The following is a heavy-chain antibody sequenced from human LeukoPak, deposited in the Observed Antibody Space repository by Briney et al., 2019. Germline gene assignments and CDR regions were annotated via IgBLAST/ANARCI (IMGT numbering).Heavy chain of an antibody. CDR2: IYSDNT. CDR1: GFTVSSNS. CDR3: ARGWVTADDAFDI. D-gene: IGHD1-14*01. V-gene: IGHV3-53*01. Sequence: GGSLRLSCTVSGFTVSSNSMSWVRQAPGKGLEWVSFIYSDNTHYSDSVKGRFTISRDNSKNTLYLQINSLRAEDPAVYYCARGWVTADDAFDIWGQGTMVTVSS. J-gene: IGHJ3*02.